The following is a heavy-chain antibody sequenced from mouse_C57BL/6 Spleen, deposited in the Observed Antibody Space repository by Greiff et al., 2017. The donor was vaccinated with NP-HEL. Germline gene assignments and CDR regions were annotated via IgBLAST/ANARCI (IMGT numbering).Heavy chain of an antibody. Sequence: VKLMESGGGLVQPGGSLKLSCAASGFTFSDYGMAWVRQAPRKGPEWVAFISNLAYSIYYADTVTGRFTISRENAKNTLYLEMSSLRSEDTAMYYCARGVTTGGYYFDYWGQGTTLTVSS. CDR1: GFTFSDYG. V-gene: IGHV5-15*01. J-gene: IGHJ2*01. CDR3: ARGVTTGGYYFDY. D-gene: IGHD2-2*01. CDR2: ISNLAYSI.